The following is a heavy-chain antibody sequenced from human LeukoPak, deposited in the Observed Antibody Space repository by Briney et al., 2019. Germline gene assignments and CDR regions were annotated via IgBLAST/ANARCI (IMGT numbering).Heavy chain of an antibody. D-gene: IGHD6-13*01. J-gene: IGHJ4*02. V-gene: IGHV4-61*02. CDR2: IYTSGST. CDR3: AISAAGRDY. Sequence: SETLSLTCTVSGGSISSGSYYWSWIRQPAGKGLEWIVRIYTSGSTNYNPSLKSRVTISVDTSKNQFSLKLSSVTAADTAVYYCAISAAGRDYWGQGTLVTVSS. CDR1: GGSISSGSYY.